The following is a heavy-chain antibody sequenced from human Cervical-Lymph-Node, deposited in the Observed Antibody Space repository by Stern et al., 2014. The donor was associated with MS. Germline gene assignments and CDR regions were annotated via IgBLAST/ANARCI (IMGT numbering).Heavy chain of an antibody. J-gene: IGHJ4*02. Sequence: EVQLVESGGGLVQPGGSLRLSCEASGFSFSTYWMHWVRQVQGKGLAWVARIKSYGSVTDYADSVKGRFTISKDNAKNTLYLQMNSLRADDTALYYCAREGVLYSENFDSWGQGTLVTVSS. CDR3: AREGVLYSENFDS. V-gene: IGHV3-74*01. CDR1: GFSFSTYW. CDR2: IKSYGSVT. D-gene: IGHD3-10*02.